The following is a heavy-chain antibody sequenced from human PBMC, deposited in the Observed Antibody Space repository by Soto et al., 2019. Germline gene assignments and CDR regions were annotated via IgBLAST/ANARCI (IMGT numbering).Heavy chain of an antibody. J-gene: IGHJ4*02. Sequence: QVTISADKSISTAYLQWSSLKASDTAMYYCARIPPGSILYFDYWGQGTLVTVSS. D-gene: IGHD2-2*02. V-gene: IGHV5-51*01. CDR3: ARIPPGSILYFDY.